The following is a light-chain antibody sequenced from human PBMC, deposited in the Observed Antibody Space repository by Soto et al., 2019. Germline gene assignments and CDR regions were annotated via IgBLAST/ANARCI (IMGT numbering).Light chain of an antibody. V-gene: IGKV3-20*01. CDR2: GAS. CDR3: QQYGSSPPYT. J-gene: IGKJ2*01. CDR1: QSVSRSY. Sequence: EIVLTQSPATLSLSPGERATLSCRASQSVSRSYLAWYQQKPGQAPRLLIYGASSRATGIPDRFSGSGSGTDFTLTISRLEPEDFEVYYCQQYGSSPPYTFGQGTKLEIK.